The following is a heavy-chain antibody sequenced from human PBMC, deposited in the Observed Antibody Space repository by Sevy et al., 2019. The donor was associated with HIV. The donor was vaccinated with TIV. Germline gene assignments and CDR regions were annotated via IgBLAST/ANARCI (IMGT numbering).Heavy chain of an antibody. CDR3: ARDGGLVYDFWSGYYKDYFDY. V-gene: IGHV3-7*01. CDR2: IKQDGSEK. D-gene: IGHD3-3*01. J-gene: IGHJ4*02. Sequence: GGSLRLSCAASGFNFSIYGMHWVRQAPGKGLEWVANIKQDGSEKYYVDSVKGRFTISRDNAKNSLDLQMNSLRARDTAVYYCARDGGLVYDFWSGYYKDYFDYWGQGTLVTVSS. CDR1: GFNFSIYG.